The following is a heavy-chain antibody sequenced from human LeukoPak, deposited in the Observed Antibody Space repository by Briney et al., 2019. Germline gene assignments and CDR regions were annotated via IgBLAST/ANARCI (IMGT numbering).Heavy chain of an antibody. V-gene: IGHV4-34*01. Sequence: PSETLSLTCAVYGGSFSGYYWSWIRQPPGKGLEWIGEVNHSGITNYNPSLKSRVTISLDTSKKQFSLKLSSVTAADTGVYYCARGRGGNSGDYWGQGTLVTVSS. CDR2: VNHSGIT. CDR1: GGSFSGYY. D-gene: IGHD4-23*01. J-gene: IGHJ4*02. CDR3: ARGRGGNSGDY.